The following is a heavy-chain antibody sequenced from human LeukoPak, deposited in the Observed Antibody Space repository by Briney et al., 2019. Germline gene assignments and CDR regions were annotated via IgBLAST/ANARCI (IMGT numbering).Heavy chain of an antibody. J-gene: IGHJ6*02. V-gene: IGHV3-30*04. CDR3: ASEATVTTWYRSYYYYYGMDV. CDR2: ISYDGSNK. CDR1: GFTFGSYA. D-gene: IGHD4-11*01. Sequence: GGSLRLSCAASGFTFGSYAMHWVRQAPGKGLEWVAVISYDGSNKYYADSVKGRFTISRDNSKNTLYLQMNSLRAEDTAVYYCASEATVTTWYRSYYYYYGMDVWGQGTTVTVSS.